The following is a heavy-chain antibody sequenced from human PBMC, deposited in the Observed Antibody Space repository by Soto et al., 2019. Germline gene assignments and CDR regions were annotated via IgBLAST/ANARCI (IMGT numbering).Heavy chain of an antibody. CDR3: ARRIIMIRGVEMDV. D-gene: IGHD3-10*01. Sequence: GSSVKVSCKPSGYIFTGYYLHWVLQAPGQGLEWMGWIHPNSGGTNYAQTFQGRVTMTRDTSISTAYMELSRLRSDDTAIYYCARRIIMIRGVEMDVWGQGTTVTVSS. J-gene: IGHJ6*02. V-gene: IGHV1-2*02. CDR2: IHPNSGGT. CDR1: GYIFTGYY.